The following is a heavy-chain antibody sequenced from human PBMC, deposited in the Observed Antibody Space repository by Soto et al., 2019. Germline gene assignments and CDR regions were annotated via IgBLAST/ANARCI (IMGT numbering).Heavy chain of an antibody. CDR3: ARGEITLLGGMDV. D-gene: IGHD3-10*01. CDR1: GGSCRGYY. CDR2: INHSGSS. V-gene: IGHV4-34*01. Sequence: PSDTLSLTCTVSGGSCRGYYWGWVRQPPGKGLEWIGEINHSGSSNYHPSLKSRVTISVATSKNQFSLTVNSVTPADTAVYYCARGEITLLGGMDVWGQGTTVTVSS. J-gene: IGHJ6*02.